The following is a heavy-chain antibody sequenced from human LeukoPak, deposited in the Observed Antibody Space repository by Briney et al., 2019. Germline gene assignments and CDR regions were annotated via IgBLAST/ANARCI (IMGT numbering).Heavy chain of an antibody. J-gene: IGHJ6*03. CDR2: IRYDGSNK. Sequence: GGSLRRSCAASGCTFSSYGMHWVRQAPGKGLEWVAFIRYDGSNKYYADSVKGRFTISRDNSKNTLYLQMNSLRAEDTAVYYCAKAVVPAAIFGPYYYYYMDVWGKGTTVTVSS. V-gene: IGHV3-30*02. D-gene: IGHD2-2*02. CDR3: AKAVVPAAIFGPYYYYYMDV. CDR1: GCTFSSYG.